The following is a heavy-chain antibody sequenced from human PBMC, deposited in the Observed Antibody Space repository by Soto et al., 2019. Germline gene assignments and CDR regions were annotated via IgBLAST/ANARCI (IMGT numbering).Heavy chain of an antibody. J-gene: IGHJ5*02. CDR1: YGSISVINVF. V-gene: IGHV4-39*01. CDR3: ARWGATVPFDP. Sequence: PSEPLSLTWTVSYGSISVINVFWVWVRQPPGKGLEWIGNIDYSGTAYFNPSLGTRVTFPVDTSKNQFSLTLYSVTAADTAVYYCARWGATVPFDPWGQGNLVTVSS. D-gene: IGHD1-26*01. CDR2: IDYSGTA.